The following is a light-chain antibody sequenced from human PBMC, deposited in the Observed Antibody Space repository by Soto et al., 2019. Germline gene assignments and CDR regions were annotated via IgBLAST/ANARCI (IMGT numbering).Light chain of an antibody. V-gene: IGKV2-28*01. CDR1: QCLLYNNTXNH. CDR2: XGS. J-gene: IGKJ5*01. CDR3: MQTLQGVT. Sequence: IIQSSLILPVLPXEPADISCLSSQCLLYNNTXNHXXXYLXXPXQSPXXXFYXGSSRATGVPDSFSGSGTGTDFTLKVSRVETEDVGTYYCMQTLQGVTFGQGTRLEI.